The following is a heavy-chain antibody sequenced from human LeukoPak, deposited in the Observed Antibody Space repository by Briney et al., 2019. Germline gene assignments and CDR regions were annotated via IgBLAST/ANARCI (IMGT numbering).Heavy chain of an antibody. Sequence: PGGSLRLSCEASGFSFSTYGMHWVRQAPGRGLEWVAHINIDGSETYYVDSVKGRFTISRDNGKNSLYLQMNSLRAEDMAVYYCAKSARQLDYWGQGTLVTVSS. CDR2: INIDGSET. CDR3: AKSARQLDY. CDR1: GFSFSTYG. D-gene: IGHD1-1*01. J-gene: IGHJ4*02. V-gene: IGHV3-7*02.